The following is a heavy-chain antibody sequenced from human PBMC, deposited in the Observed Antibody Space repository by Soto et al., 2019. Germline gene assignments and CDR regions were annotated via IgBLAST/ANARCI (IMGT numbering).Heavy chain of an antibody. Sequence: QVQLVESGGGVVQPGRSLRLSCAASGFTFSSYAMHWVRQAPGKGLEWVAVISYDGSNKYYADSVKGRFTISRDNSKNTLYLQMNSLRAEDTAVYYCARADIVVVVAGTFPYGMDVWGQGTTVTVSS. D-gene: IGHD2-15*01. J-gene: IGHJ6*02. CDR2: ISYDGSNK. V-gene: IGHV3-30-3*01. CDR3: ARADIVVVVAGTFPYGMDV. CDR1: GFTFSSYA.